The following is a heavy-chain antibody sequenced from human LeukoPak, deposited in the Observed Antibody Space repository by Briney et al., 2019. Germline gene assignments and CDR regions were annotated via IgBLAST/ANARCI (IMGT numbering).Heavy chain of an antibody. CDR2: INPNSGGT. J-gene: IGHJ4*02. Sequence: ASVKVSCKASGYTFTSYGISLVRQAPGQGLEWMGWINPNSGGTNYAQKFQGRVTMTRDTSISTAYMELSRLRSDDTAVYYCAISPLNYYGSFDYWGQGTLVTVSS. V-gene: IGHV1-2*02. CDR1: GYTFTSYG. D-gene: IGHD3-10*01. CDR3: AISPLNYYGSFDY.